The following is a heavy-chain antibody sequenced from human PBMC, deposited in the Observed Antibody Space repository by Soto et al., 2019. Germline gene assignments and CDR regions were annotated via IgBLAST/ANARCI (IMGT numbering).Heavy chain of an antibody. Sequence: GESLKISCKGSGYIFTNYWIAWVRQMPGKGLKWMGIIHPGDSDTRYSPSVQGQVTISADKSISTAYLQWSSLKASDTAMYYCARSSVAGYYYYGMDVWGQGTTVTVSS. V-gene: IGHV5-51*01. D-gene: IGHD6-13*01. J-gene: IGHJ6*02. CDR3: ARSSVAGYYYYGMDV. CDR2: IHPGDSDT. CDR1: GYIFTNYW.